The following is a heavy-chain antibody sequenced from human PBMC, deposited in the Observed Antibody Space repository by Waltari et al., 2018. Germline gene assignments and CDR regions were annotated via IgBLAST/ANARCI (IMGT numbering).Heavy chain of an antibody. CDR3: ARQSYYDESGHD. D-gene: IGHD3-22*01. V-gene: IGHV4-39*01. CDR1: GGSISSRAYY. Sequence: QLQLQESGPGLVKPSETLSLTCTVSGGSISSRAYYWVWTRQPPGKGLEWIGSIYYSGTTYYNPSLNSRVTISVDTSKSQFSLKLSPVTAADTAIYYCARQSYYDESGHDWGQGTLVTVSS. CDR2: IYYSGTT. J-gene: IGHJ4*02.